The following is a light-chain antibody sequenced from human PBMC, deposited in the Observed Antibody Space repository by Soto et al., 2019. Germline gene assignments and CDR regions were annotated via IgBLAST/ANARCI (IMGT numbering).Light chain of an antibody. Sequence: QSALTQPPSASGSPGQSVTISCPGTSSDVGGYKYVSWYQQHPGKAPKLMIYEVSKRPSGVPDRFSGSKSGNTASLTVSGLQAEDEADYYCSSYGGSNNLVFGGGTKLTVL. J-gene: IGLJ2*01. CDR3: SSYGGSNNLV. V-gene: IGLV2-8*01. CDR2: EVS. CDR1: SSDVGGYKY.